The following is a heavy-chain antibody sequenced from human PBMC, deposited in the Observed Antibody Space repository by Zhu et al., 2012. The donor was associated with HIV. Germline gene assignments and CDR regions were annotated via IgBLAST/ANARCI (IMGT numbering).Heavy chain of an antibody. V-gene: IGHV4-39*01. CDR2: VYYSGIT. Sequence: QVQLQESGPGLVKPSETLSLTCTVSSDSISIDYFYWSWIRQPPGKGLEWIGSVYYSGITYYNSPLQSRVSVSVDTSKNQFFLKLTSVTAADTALYWCARRTAAAFDFWGQGIRVTVSS. D-gene: IGHD6-13*01. CDR3: ARRTAAAFDF. J-gene: IGHJ4*02. CDR1: SDSISIDYFY.